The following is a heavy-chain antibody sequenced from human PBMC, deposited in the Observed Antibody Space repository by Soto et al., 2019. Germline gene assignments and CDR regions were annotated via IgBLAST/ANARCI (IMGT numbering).Heavy chain of an antibody. J-gene: IGHJ4*02. CDR1: WVSLSNARMG. Sequence: AATLVNATETVALTCTVSWVSLSNARMGVSWIRQPPGKALEWLAHIFSNDEKSYSTSLKSRLTISKDTSKSQVVLTMTNMDPVDTATYYCARIRRPNYDFWSGPDDYWGQGNLVTVSS. CDR3: ARIRRPNYDFWSGPDDY. V-gene: IGHV2-26*01. D-gene: IGHD3-3*01. CDR2: IFSNDEK.